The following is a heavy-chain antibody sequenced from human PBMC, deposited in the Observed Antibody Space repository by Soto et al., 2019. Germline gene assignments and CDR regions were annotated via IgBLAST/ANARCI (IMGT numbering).Heavy chain of an antibody. CDR2: INASGGST. CDR3: ARTLYYYDSSDAFDI. CDR1: GYTFTSYY. Sequence: QVQLVQSGAEVKKPGASVKVSCKASGYTFTSYYMHWVRQAPGQGLEWMGIINASGGSTSYAQKGQGRVTMTTDTSTSTVNMELSSLTSKDTAVYYCARTLYYYDSSDAFDIWGQGTMVTVSS. D-gene: IGHD3-22*01. V-gene: IGHV1-46*01. J-gene: IGHJ3*02.